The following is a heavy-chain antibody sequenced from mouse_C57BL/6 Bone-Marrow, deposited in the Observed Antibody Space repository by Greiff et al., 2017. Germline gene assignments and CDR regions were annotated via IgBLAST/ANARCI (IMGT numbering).Heavy chain of an antibody. Sequence: VQLQQSGPVLVKPGASVKMSCKASGYTFTDYSMNWVKQTHGKSLEWIGVINPYNGGTSYTQKFKGQATLTGDNSSSTLYMELSSLRSEDSAVYYCASGYYGSSYWFAYWGQGTLVTVSA. J-gene: IGHJ3*01. CDR3: ASGYYGSSYWFAY. CDR2: INPYNGGT. CDR1: GYTFTDYS. D-gene: IGHD1-1*01. V-gene: IGHV1-19*01.